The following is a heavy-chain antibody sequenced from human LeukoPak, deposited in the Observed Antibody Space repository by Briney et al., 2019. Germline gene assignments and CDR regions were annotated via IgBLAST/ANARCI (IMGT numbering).Heavy chain of an antibody. V-gene: IGHV4-39*07. CDR3: ARASGFAAAFDY. J-gene: IGHJ4*02. CDR1: GGSISSSSYY. CDR2: IYYSGST. Sequence: SETLSLTCTVSGGSISSSSYYWGWIRQPPGKGLEWIGSIYYSGSTYYNPSLKSRVTISVDTSKNQFSLKLSSVTAADTAVYYCARASGFAAAFDYWGQGTLVTVSS. D-gene: IGHD2-15*01.